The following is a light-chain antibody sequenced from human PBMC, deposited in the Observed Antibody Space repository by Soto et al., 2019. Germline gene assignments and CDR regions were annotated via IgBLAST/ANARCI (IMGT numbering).Light chain of an antibody. CDR1: SSDVGGYNY. CDR2: EVS. J-gene: IGLJ1*01. CDR3: GSYTSSRIYV. Sequence: QSVLTQPASVSVSPGQSITMSCTGTSSDVGGYNYVSWYQQHPGKAPKLMIYEVSNRPSGVSDRFSGSKSGNTASLTISGLQAEDEADYYCGSYTSSRIYVFGAGTKVTVL. V-gene: IGLV2-14*01.